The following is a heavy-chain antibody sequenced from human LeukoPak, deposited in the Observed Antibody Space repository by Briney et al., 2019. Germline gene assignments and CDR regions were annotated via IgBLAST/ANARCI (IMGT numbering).Heavy chain of an antibody. D-gene: IGHD3-10*01. J-gene: IGHJ3*02. CDR3: AKDQGDYYYGSGSYSDAFDI. CDR2: ISGSGGST. CDR1: GFTFSSYA. V-gene: IGHV3-23*01. Sequence: GGSLRLSCAASGFTFSSYAMSWVRQAPGKGLEWVSAISGSGGSTYYADSVKGRFTISRDNSKNTLYLQMNSLRAEDTAVYYCAKDQGDYYYGSGSYSDAFDIWGQGTMVTVSS.